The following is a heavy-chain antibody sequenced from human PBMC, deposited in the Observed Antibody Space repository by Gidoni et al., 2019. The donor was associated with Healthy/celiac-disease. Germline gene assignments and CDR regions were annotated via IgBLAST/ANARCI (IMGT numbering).Heavy chain of an antibody. CDR3: ARDPAVVVVQAASPS. D-gene: IGHD2-2*01. CDR1: GGSISSGGYY. CDR2: TYYSGST. V-gene: IGHV4-31*03. J-gene: IGHJ5*02. Sequence: QVQLQESGSGLVQPSQTLSLTCTVSGGSISSGGYYWSWLRQHPGKGLEWLGYTYYSGSTYYNPSLKGRVTISVDTSKNQFSLKLSSVTAADAAVYYCARDPAVVVVQAASPSWGQGTLVTVSS.